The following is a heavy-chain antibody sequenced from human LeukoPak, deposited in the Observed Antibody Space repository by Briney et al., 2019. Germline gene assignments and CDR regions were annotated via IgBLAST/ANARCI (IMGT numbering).Heavy chain of an antibody. Sequence: GGSLRLSCAASGFTFSSYAMSWVRQAPGKGLEWVSVISGSGGSIYYADSVKGRFTISRDNSKNTLYLQMNSLRAEDTAVYYCARDQGGYPNWFDPWGQGTLVTVSS. CDR3: ARDQGGYPNWFDP. D-gene: IGHD3-22*01. CDR2: ISGSGGSI. J-gene: IGHJ5*02. V-gene: IGHV3-23*01. CDR1: GFTFSSYA.